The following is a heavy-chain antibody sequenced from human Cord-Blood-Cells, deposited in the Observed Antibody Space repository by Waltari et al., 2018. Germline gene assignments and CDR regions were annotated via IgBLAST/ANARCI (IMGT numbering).Heavy chain of an antibody. Sequence: QVQLQESGPGLVKPSETLSLTCTVSGGSISSYYWSWIRQPPGQGLEWIGYIYYSGSTNYNPSLKSRVTISVDTSKNQFSLKLSSVTAADTAVYYCARDLNYDYIWGSYRYFDYWGQGTLVTVSS. D-gene: IGHD3-16*02. V-gene: IGHV4-59*01. CDR3: ARDLNYDYIWGSYRYFDY. J-gene: IGHJ4*02. CDR2: IYYSGST. CDR1: GGSISSYY.